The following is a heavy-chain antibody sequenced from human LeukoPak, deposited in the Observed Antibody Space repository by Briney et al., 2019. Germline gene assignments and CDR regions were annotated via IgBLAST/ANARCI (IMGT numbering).Heavy chain of an antibody. CDR3: ARDRMRYYGMDV. CDR1: GFTVSSNY. V-gene: IGHV3-53*01. CDR2: IYSGGST. Sequence: PGGSLRLSCAASGFTVSSNYMSWVRQAPGKGLEWVSVIYSGGSTFYADSVKGRFTISRDNSKNTLYLEINSLRAEDTAVYYCARDRMRYYGMDVWGQGTKVTVSS. J-gene: IGHJ6*02.